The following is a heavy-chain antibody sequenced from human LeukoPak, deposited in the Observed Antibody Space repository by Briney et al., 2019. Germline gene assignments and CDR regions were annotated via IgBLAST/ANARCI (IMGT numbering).Heavy chain of an antibody. CDR2: ISYDGSNK. J-gene: IGHJ2*01. V-gene: IGHV3-30-3*01. CDR3: ARDRYGDPGYFDL. Sequence: PGRSLRLSCAASGFTFSSYAMHWVRQAPGKGLEWVAVISYDGSNKYYADSVKGRFTISRDSSKNTLYLQMNSLRAEDTAVYYCARDRYGDPGYFDLWGRGTLVTVSS. D-gene: IGHD4-17*01. CDR1: GFTFSSYA.